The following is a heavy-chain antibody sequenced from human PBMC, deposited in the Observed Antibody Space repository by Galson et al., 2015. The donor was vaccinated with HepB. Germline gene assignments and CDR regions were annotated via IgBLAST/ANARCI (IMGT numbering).Heavy chain of an antibody. V-gene: IGHV3-20*04. D-gene: IGHD5-12*01. CDR3: VRAGDDSGWDFEY. CDR1: GFILDDYG. J-gene: IGHJ4*02. CDR2: SNWNGGNT. Sequence: SLRLSCAASGFILDDYGMSWVRQVPGKGLEWVAGSNWNGGNTGYADSVQGRFTISRDDAKNSLHLQMNGLRAEDTALYYFVRAGDDSGWDFEYWGQGTLVTVSS.